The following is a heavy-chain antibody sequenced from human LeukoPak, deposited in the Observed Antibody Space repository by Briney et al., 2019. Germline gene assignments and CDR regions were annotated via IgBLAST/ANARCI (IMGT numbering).Heavy chain of an antibody. CDR2: ISTYSGNT. D-gene: IGHD6-13*01. J-gene: IGHJ4*02. CDR3: ARVGAAPGHFDY. CDR1: GYSFAGYG. Sequence: ASVKVSCKASGYSFAGYGISWVRQAPGQGLEWIGWISTYSGNTNYAHNLQGRITVTTETSTTTAYMELRSLRSDDTAVYYCARVGAAPGHFDYWGQGTQLTVSS. V-gene: IGHV1-18*01.